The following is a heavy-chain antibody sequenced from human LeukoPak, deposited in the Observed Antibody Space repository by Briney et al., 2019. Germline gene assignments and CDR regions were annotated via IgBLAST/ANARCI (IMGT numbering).Heavy chain of an antibody. CDR3: AKYLVVSTPFFDY. V-gene: IGHV3-23*01. CDR1: GGSISSYY. Sequence: ETLSLTCTVSGGSISSYYWSWIRQPPGKGLEWVSAISGSGGITHYAGSVQGRFTISRDNSKNTLYLQMNSLRAEDTAVYYCAKYLVVSTPFFDYWGQGTLVAVSS. D-gene: IGHD5/OR15-5a*01. J-gene: IGHJ4*02. CDR2: ISGSGGIT.